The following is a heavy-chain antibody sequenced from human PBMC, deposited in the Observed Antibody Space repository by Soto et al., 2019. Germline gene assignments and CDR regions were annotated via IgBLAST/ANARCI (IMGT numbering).Heavy chain of an antibody. V-gene: IGHV1-8*01. D-gene: IGHD2-2*01. J-gene: IGHJ6*02. CDR2: MNPNSGNT. CDR1: GYTFTSYD. Sequence: ASVKVSCKASGYTFTSYDINWVRQATGQGLEWMGWMNPNSGNTGYAQKFQGRVTMTRNTSISTAYMELSSLRSEDTAVYYCARAVEGRDIVLVGYYYYYYGMDVWGQGTTVTVSS. CDR3: ARAVEGRDIVLVGYYYYYYGMDV.